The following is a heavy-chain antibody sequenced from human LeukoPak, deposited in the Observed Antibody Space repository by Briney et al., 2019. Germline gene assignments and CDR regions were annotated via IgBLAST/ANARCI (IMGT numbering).Heavy chain of an antibody. Sequence: PGRSLRLSCAASGFTFSSYAMHWVRQAPGKGLEWVAVISYDGSNKYYADSAEGRFTISRDNSKNTLYLQMNSLRAEDTAVYYCARSRVDGDYYYYYGMDVWGQGTTVTVSS. CDR3: ARSRVDGDYYYYYGMDV. CDR2: ISYDGSNK. V-gene: IGHV3-30-3*01. D-gene: IGHD4-17*01. CDR1: GFTFSSYA. J-gene: IGHJ6*02.